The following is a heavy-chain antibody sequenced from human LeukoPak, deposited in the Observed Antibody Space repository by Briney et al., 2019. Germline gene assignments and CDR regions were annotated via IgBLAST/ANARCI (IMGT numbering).Heavy chain of an antibody. CDR3: ARESSSWCADY. CDR1: GFTFSSYS. V-gene: IGHV3-48*04. D-gene: IGHD6-13*01. J-gene: IGHJ4*02. Sequence: GGSLRLSCAASGFTFSSYSMNWVRQAPGKGLEWVSYISSSSSTIYYADSVKGRFTISRDNAKNSLYLQMNSLRAEDTAVYYCARESSSWCADYWGQGTLVTVSS. CDR2: ISSSSSTI.